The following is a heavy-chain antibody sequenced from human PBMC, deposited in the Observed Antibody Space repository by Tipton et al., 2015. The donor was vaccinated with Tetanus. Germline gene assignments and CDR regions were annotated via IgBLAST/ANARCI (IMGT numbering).Heavy chain of an antibody. CDR2: VHPSGST. CDR3: ARGEDAYKTGNY. J-gene: IGHJ4*02. V-gene: IGHV4-34*01. D-gene: IGHD5-24*01. CDR1: GGSFSNYY. Sequence: TLSLTCAVYGGSFSNYYWTWIRQPPGKGLEWIGEVHPSGSTSSNPSLESRVTMSIDTSKNQFSRKLTSLTAADTAVYFCARGEDAYKTGNYWGQGALVTVS.